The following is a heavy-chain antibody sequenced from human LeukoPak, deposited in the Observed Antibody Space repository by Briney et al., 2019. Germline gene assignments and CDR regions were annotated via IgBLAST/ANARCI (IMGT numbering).Heavy chain of an antibody. CDR2: INPTGGSK. CDR1: GYTFPSYF. Sequence: SVKVSCKASGYTFPSYFMHWVRQAPGQGLEWMGIINPTGGSKTYAQKFQGRVTMTRDTSTSTVYMELSSLRSDDTAVYYCARTAARRFDYWGQGTLVTVSS. D-gene: IGHD6-6*01. V-gene: IGHV1-46*01. CDR3: ARTAARRFDY. J-gene: IGHJ4*02.